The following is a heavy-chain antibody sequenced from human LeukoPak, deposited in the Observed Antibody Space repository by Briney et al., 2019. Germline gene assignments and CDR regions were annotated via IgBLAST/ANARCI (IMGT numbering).Heavy chain of an antibody. CDR3: AKGSGGSDYTPAVDY. CDR1: GFTFSSYG. J-gene: IGHJ4*02. D-gene: IGHD4-11*01. CDR2: IWYDGSNK. V-gene: IGHV3-33*06. Sequence: GGSLRLSCAASGFTFSSYGVHWVRQAPGKGLEWVAVIWYDGSNKYYADSVKGRFTISRDNSKNTLYLQMNSLRAEDTAVYYCAKGSGGSDYTPAVDYWGQGTLVTVSS.